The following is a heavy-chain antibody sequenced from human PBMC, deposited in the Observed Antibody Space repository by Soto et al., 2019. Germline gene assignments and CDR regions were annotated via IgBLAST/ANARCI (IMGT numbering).Heavy chain of an antibody. CDR2: ISGSGGST. D-gene: IGHD6-19*01. V-gene: IGHV3-23*01. Sequence: EVQLLESGGGLVQPGGSLRLSCAASGFTFSSYAMSWVRQAPGKGLEWVSAISGSGGSTYYADSVKGRLTISRDNSKNTLYLQMNSLRAEDTAVYYCAKAYSSGPGVTGDYWGQGTLVTVSS. J-gene: IGHJ4*02. CDR3: AKAYSSGPGVTGDY. CDR1: GFTFSSYA.